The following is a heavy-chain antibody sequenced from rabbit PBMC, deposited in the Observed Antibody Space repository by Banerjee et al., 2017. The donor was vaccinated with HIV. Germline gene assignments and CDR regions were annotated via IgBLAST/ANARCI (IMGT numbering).Heavy chain of an antibody. CDR1: GFSFSSNYW. CDR2: INTQSSGYT. V-gene: IGHV1S45*01. J-gene: IGHJ4*01. D-gene: IGHD4-1*01. Sequence: QEQLEESGGDLVKPEGSLTLTCTASGFSFSSNYWISWVRQAPGKGLEWIALINTQSSGYTYYASWAKGRFTISKTSSTTVTLQMTSLTAADTATYFCARDLAGVIGWNLNLWGPGTLVTVS. CDR3: ARDLAGVIGWNLNL.